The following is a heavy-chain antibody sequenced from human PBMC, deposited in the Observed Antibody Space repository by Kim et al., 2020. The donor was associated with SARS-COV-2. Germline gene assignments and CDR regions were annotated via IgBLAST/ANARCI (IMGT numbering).Heavy chain of an antibody. J-gene: IGHJ4*02. CDR3: GREAYSSSALVAY. V-gene: IGHV3-74*01. Sequence: GGSLRLSCAGSGFTFSSYWMHWVRQVPGKGLVWVSRINSDGRTTTYADSVKGRFTISRDNAKNTLFLQMNSLRAADTAVYYCGREAYSSSALVAYWGLGT. CDR1: GFTFSSYW. D-gene: IGHD6-6*01. CDR2: INSDGRTT.